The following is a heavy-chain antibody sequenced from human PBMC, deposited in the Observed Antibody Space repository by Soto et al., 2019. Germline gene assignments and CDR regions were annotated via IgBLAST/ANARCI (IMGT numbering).Heavy chain of an antibody. Sequence: GESLKISCKGSGYSFTSYWISWVRQMPGKGLEWMGRIDPSDSYTNYSPSFQGHVTISADKSISTAYLQWSSLKASDTAMYYCARQIAVVSPWFDPWGQGTLVTVSS. CDR2: IDPSDSYT. J-gene: IGHJ5*02. CDR3: ARQIAVVSPWFDP. D-gene: IGHD3-22*01. CDR1: GYSFTSYW. V-gene: IGHV5-10-1*01.